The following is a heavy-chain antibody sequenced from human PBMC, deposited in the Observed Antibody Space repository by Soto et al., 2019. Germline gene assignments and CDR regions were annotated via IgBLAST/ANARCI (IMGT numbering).Heavy chain of an antibody. V-gene: IGHV4-59*01. D-gene: IGHD7-27*01. CDR3: AGAPNCAYFDF. Sequence: PSETLSLTCTVSSGSISTYYWSWIRQPPGKGLEWIGYIYYTGSTNYNPSLKTRVAISMDTSKNQFSLNLSSVTAADTAVYYGAGAPNCAYFDFWGMGTMVTVSS. CDR2: IYYTGST. CDR1: SGSISTYY. J-gene: IGHJ4*02.